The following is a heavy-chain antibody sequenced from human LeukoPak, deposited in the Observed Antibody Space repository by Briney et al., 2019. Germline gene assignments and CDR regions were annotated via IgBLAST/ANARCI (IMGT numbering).Heavy chain of an antibody. V-gene: IGHV3-30*18. J-gene: IGHJ4*02. CDR1: GFTFSNAY. D-gene: IGHD4-23*01. Sequence: PGGSLRLSCAASGFTFSNAYMNWVRQAPGKGLEWVAVISYDGSNKYYTDSVKGRFTISRDNSKNTLYLQMNSLRAEDTAVYYCAKDLGDYGGNSDLNYWGQGTLVTVSS. CDR2: ISYDGSNK. CDR3: AKDLGDYGGNSDLNY.